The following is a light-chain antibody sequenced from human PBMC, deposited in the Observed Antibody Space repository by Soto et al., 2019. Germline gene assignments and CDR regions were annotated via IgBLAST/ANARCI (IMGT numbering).Light chain of an antibody. J-gene: IGKJ2*01. Sequence: DIVMTQSPATLSLSPGERATLSCRASQSVRSNLAWYQQKPGQAPRLLIYDASTRATGVPARFSGSGSGTEFTLTISSLQSGDFAVYYCQQYIRWPPEYTFGQGTKVQIK. CDR3: QQYIRWPPEYT. CDR2: DAS. CDR1: QSVRSN. V-gene: IGKV3-15*01.